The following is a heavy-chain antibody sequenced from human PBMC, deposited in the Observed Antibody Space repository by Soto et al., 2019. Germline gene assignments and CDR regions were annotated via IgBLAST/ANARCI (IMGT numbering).Heavy chain of an antibody. CDR2: INHSGST. CDR3: GPRGAVADPRGY. D-gene: IGHD6-19*01. V-gene: IGHV4-34*01. CDR1: GGSFSDFY. J-gene: IGHJ4*02. Sequence: QVQLQQWGAGLLKPSETLSLTCAVYGGSFSDFYWTWIRQLPGKGLEWIGEINHSGSTNYNPSLKSTVARSGDPSKIQFSLNLRSVTAADTAVYYCGPRGAVADPRGYWGQGTLVTVSS.